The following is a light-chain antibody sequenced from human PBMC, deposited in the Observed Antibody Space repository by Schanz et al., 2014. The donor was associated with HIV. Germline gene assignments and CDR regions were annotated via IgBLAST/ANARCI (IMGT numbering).Light chain of an antibody. CDR1: NSDISTYNY. V-gene: IGLV2-8*01. Sequence: QSVLTQPPSASGSPGQSITISCTGLNSDISTYNYVSWYQQHPGKAPKIMIFEVSERPSGVPDRFSGSKSGNTASLTVSGLQADDEADYYCSSYAGSNTVVFGGGTKLTVL. CDR3: SSYAGSNTVV. J-gene: IGLJ2*01. CDR2: EVS.